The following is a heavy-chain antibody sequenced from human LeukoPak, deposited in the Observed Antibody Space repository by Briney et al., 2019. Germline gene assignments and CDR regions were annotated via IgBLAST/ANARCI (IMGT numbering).Heavy chain of an antibody. Sequence: NSSETLSLTCTVSGGSISSGSYYWSWIRQPAGKGLEWIGRIYTSGSTNYNPSLKSRVTMSVDTSKNQFSLKLSSVTAADTAVYYCAREPRRTVTTLEAFDIWGQGTMVTVSS. CDR1: GGSISSGSYY. CDR3: AREPRRTVTTLEAFDI. D-gene: IGHD4-11*01. CDR2: IYTSGST. V-gene: IGHV4-61*02. J-gene: IGHJ3*02.